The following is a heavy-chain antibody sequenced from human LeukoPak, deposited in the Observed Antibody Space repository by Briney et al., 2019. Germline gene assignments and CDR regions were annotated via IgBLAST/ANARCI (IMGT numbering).Heavy chain of an antibody. CDR2: ISYDGSNK. J-gene: IGHJ5*02. V-gene: IGHV3-30*04. D-gene: IGHD4-11*01. CDR1: GFTFSSYA. CDR3: ARGDDSSNRASDNWIDP. Sequence: PGGSLRLSCAASGFTFSSYAMHWVRQAPGKGLEWVAVISYDGSNKYYADSVKGRFTISRDNSKNTLYLQMNSLRAEDTAVYYCARGDDSSNRASDNWIDPWGQGTLVTVSS.